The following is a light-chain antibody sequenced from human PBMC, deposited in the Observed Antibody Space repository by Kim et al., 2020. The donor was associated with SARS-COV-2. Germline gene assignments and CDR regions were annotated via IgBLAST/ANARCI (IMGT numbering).Light chain of an antibody. J-gene: IGKJ1*01. CDR1: QSVLYSSNNKNY. CDR2: WAS. Sequence: ATINCKSSQSVLYSSNNKNYLAWYQQKPGQSPKVLIYWASTRESGVPDRFSGSGSGTDFTLTISSLQAEDVAVYYCQQYYSTPQTFGQGTKVDIK. CDR3: QQYYSTPQT. V-gene: IGKV4-1*01.